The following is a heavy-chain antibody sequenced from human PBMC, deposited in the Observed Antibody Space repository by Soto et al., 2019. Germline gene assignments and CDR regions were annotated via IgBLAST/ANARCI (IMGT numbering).Heavy chain of an antibody. CDR2: IYYSGST. Sequence: PSETLSLTCTVSGGSISSSSYYWGWIRQPPGKGLEWIGSIYYSGSTYYNPSLKSRVTISVDTSKNQFSLKLSSVTAADTAVYYCARHQIRGYSYGGDYGMDVWGQGTTVTVSS. CDR1: GGSISSSSYY. V-gene: IGHV4-39*01. D-gene: IGHD5-18*01. J-gene: IGHJ6*02. CDR3: ARHQIRGYSYGGDYGMDV.